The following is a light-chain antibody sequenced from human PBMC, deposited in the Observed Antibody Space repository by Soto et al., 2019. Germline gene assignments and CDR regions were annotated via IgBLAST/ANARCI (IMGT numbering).Light chain of an antibody. J-gene: IGLJ1*01. CDR2: DVS. CDR1: SNDIGRYNY. CDR3: CSYTSSSTTTYL. V-gene: IGLV2-14*01. Sequence: SSLTQPSSLSGSPGQSITISCPGTSNDIGRYNYVSWYQQHPGKAPKLIIYDVSNRPSGVSNRFSGSKSGNTASRTVSGLQAEDEADYFCCSYTSSSTTTYLLGTGTKVTVL.